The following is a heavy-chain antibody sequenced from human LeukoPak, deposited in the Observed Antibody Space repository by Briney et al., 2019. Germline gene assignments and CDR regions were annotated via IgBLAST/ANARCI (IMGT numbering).Heavy chain of an antibody. Sequence: PSETLSLTCTVSGGSISSYYWSWLRQPPGRGRGWVGYIYYSGRTNYNPSLKSRVTISVDTSKNQFSLKLSSVTAADTAVYYCARAYYYDSSGYYSRGYYYYYYMDVWGKGTTVTVSS. CDR1: GGSISSYY. CDR3: ARAYYYDSSGYYSRGYYYYYYMDV. D-gene: IGHD3-22*01. J-gene: IGHJ6*03. V-gene: IGHV4-59*01. CDR2: IYYSGRT.